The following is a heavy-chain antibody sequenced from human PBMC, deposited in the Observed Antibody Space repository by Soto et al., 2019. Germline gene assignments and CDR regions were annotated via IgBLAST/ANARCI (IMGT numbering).Heavy chain of an antibody. J-gene: IGHJ4*02. D-gene: IGHD3-22*01. V-gene: IGHV4-34*01. Sequence: SSETLSLTCAVYGGSFSGYYWSWIRQPPGKGLEWIGEINHSGSTNYNPSLKSRVTISVDTSKNQFSLKLSSVTAADTAVYYCARQWTSRPYYYDSSGPFDYWGQGTLVTVS. CDR3: ARQWTSRPYYYDSSGPFDY. CDR2: INHSGST. CDR1: GGSFSGYY.